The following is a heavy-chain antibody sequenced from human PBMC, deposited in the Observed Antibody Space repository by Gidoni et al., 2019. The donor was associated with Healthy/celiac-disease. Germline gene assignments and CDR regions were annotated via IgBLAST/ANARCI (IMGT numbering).Heavy chain of an antibody. Sequence: EVQLVESGGGLVKPGGSVRLPCAASGFTFSTAWMSWVRQAPGKGLEWVGRIKSKTDGGTTDYAAPVKGRFTISRDDSKNTLYLQMNSLKTEDTAVYYCTAGRLRYFDLDYYYGMDVWGQGTTVTVSS. D-gene: IGHD3-9*01. J-gene: IGHJ6*02. CDR3: TAGRLRYFDLDYYYGMDV. V-gene: IGHV3-15*01. CDR1: GFTFSTAW. CDR2: IKSKTDGGTT.